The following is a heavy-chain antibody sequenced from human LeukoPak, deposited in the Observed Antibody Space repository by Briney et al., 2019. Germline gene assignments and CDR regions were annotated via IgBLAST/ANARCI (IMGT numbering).Heavy chain of an antibody. V-gene: IGHV1-2*02. CDR2: INPNSGDT. J-gene: IGHJ4*02. CDR3: VKSAQYSSAWFTGCFDY. Sequence: ASVKVSCKASGYTYSDYYLHWVRQAPGQRLEWMGWINPNSGDTNYAQMFQDRVTLTRDTSINTANMELRRLRSDDTAVYYCVKSAQYSSAWFTGCFDYWGQGAQVTVSS. D-gene: IGHD4-11*01. CDR1: GYTYSDYY.